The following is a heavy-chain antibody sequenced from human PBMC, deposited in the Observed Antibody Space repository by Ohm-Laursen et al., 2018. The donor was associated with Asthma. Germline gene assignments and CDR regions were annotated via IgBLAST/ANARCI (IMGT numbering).Heavy chain of an antibody. CDR3: AAGGPFFY. V-gene: IGHV3-30-3*01. CDR2: GGSYYDGGLK. J-gene: IGHJ4*02. Sequence: SLRLSCSASGFTFRSYAMHWVRQAPGKGLEWVAVGGSYYDGGLKYYADSVNGRFTVSRDDSKNTLYLQRNSLRPEDTAVYYCAAGGPFFYWGQGTLVTASS. D-gene: IGHD3-16*01. CDR1: GFTFRSYA.